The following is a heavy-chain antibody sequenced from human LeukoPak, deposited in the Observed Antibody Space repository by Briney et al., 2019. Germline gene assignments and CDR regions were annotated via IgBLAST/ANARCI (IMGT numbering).Heavy chain of an antibody. CDR3: ARDRPWGGMDV. Sequence: PSETLSLTCTVSGDSVSSPNYYWSWIRQPPGKGLEWIGYTYYSGSTNYNPSLKSRVTISVDTSKNQFSLKLSSVTAADTAVYYCARDRPWGGMDVWGQGTTVTVSS. CDR1: GDSVSSPNYY. V-gene: IGHV4-61*01. D-gene: IGHD7-27*01. CDR2: TYYSGST. J-gene: IGHJ6*02.